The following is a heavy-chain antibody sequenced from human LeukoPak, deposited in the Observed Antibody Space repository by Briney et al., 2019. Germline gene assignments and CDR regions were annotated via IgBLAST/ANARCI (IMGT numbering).Heavy chain of an antibody. D-gene: IGHD3-10*01. CDR1: GFTVSGNY. Sequence: GGSLRLSCAASGFTVSGNYMSWLRQAPGKGLEWVSVIYNGGNTYYADSVMGRFTISGDNSKNTVYLQMNSLRAEDTAVYYCARQGYYGSGTYYSYFDYWGQGTLVTVSS. CDR3: ARQGYYGSGTYYSYFDY. CDR2: IYNGGNT. J-gene: IGHJ4*02. V-gene: IGHV3-53*01.